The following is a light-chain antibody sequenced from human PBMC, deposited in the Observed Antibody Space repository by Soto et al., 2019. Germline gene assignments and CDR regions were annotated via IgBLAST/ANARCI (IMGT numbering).Light chain of an antibody. Sequence: EIVLTQSPATLSLSPGERATLSCRASQSVSSYLAWYQQKPGQAPRLLIYDASNRATGIPARFSGSGSGTDFTLTISSLEPEDLAVYYCQQRSNWPGTFGQGTKV. CDR3: QQRSNWPGT. J-gene: IGKJ1*01. CDR1: QSVSSY. CDR2: DAS. V-gene: IGKV3-11*01.